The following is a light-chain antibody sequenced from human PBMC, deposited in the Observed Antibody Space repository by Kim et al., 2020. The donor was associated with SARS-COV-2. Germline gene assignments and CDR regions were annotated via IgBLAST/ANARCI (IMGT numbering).Light chain of an antibody. CDR1: NNKFATHG. CDR3: SAWDSSLNAWV. V-gene: IGLV10-54*01. Sequence: QTATLTCTGNNNKFATHGASWLQQHHGRPPPLLSYTTDRRPSAISQRFSASRSGNTASLTITGLQPEDEADYYCSAWDSSLNAWVFGGGTQLTVL. J-gene: IGLJ3*02. CDR2: TTD.